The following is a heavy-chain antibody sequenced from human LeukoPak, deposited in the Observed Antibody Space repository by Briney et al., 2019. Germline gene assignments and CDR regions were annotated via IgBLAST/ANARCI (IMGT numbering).Heavy chain of an antibody. CDR3: ARGYCGGRSCYGGAFDI. D-gene: IGHD2-15*01. V-gene: IGHV3-13*01. Sequence: GGSLRLSCAASGFTLSGYDMHWVRQVTGKGLEWVSAIGTAGDSYYPGSAKGRFTLSRENAKNSLYLQMNSLRAGDTAVYYCARGYCGGRSCYGGAFDIWGQGTMVTVSS. CDR2: IGTAGDS. J-gene: IGHJ3*02. CDR1: GFTLSGYD.